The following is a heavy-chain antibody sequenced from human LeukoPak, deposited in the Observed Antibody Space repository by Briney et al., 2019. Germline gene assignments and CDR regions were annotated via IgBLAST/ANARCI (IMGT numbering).Heavy chain of an antibody. J-gene: IGHJ3*02. Sequence: ASVKVSCKASGYTFTGYYMHWVRQAPGQGLEWMGWINPNSGGTNYAQKFQGWVTMTRDTSISTAYMELSRLRSDDTAVYYCARDFPWELGGGAFDIWGQGTMVTVSS. D-gene: IGHD1-26*01. V-gene: IGHV1-2*04. CDR3: ARDFPWELGGGAFDI. CDR1: GYTFTGYY. CDR2: INPNSGGT.